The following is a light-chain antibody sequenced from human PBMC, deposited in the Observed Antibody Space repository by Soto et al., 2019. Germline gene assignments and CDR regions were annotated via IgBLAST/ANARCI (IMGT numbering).Light chain of an antibody. CDR3: HQRNK. V-gene: IGKV3-11*01. CDR1: QFLSSY. J-gene: IGKJ5*01. CDR2: DTS. Sequence: EVVLKQSPATLSLAPGSRATLSCRASQFLSSYLAWYQQKPGQPPRLLIYDTSNRATGIPARFSGSRSGTDFTLTISSLEPEDFGVYFCHQRNKFGQGTRLDIK.